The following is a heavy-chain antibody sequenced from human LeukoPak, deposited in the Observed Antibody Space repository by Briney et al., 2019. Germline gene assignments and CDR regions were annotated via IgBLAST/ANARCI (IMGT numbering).Heavy chain of an antibody. V-gene: IGHV3-33*01. J-gene: IGHJ6*02. CDR3: ARDLADGAYDYVAYGMDV. CDR1: GFPFSGSG. Sequence: GSSLRLSCAASGFPFSGSGMHWVRQAPGKGLEWVAVIWYDGSHQYYADSVKGRFTISRDNSKNTLDLQMNSLRAEDTAVYYCARDLADGAYDYVAYGMDVWGQGTTVTVSS. CDR2: IWYDGSHQ. D-gene: IGHD3-16*01.